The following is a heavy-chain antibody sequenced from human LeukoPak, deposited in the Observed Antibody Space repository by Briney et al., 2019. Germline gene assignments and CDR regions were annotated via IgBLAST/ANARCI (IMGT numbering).Heavy chain of an antibody. V-gene: IGHV3-53*01. D-gene: IGHD4-23*01. CDR1: GITVSRNY. CDR3: ARERGGDYGGNSDAFDI. Sequence: GGPLRLSCAVSGITVSRNYMSWVRQPTGKGLEWASVIYSGGSTYYADSVKGRFTISRDNSKKTLYLQMNRLRAEDTAVYYCARERGGDYGGNSDAFDIWGQGTMVTVSS. CDR2: IYSGGST. J-gene: IGHJ3*02.